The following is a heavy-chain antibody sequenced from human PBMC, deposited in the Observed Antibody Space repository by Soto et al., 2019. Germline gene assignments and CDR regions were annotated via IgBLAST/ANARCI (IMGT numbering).Heavy chain of an antibody. D-gene: IGHD6-13*01. V-gene: IGHV4-31*03. CDR3: ARDASTSWHYLDY. CDR2: IYHSGNT. CDR1: GGSISSGGYY. Sequence: SETLSLTCTVSGGSISSGGYYWSWIRQHPEKGLEWIGHIYHSGNTYYNPSLKSRVTISVDTSKNQFSLKLSSVTAADTAVYYCARDASTSWHYLDYWGQGTLVTVSS. J-gene: IGHJ4*02.